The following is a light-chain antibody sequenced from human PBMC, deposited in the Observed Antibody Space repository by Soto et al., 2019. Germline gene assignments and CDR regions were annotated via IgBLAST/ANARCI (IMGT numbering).Light chain of an antibody. J-gene: IGKJ1*01. CDR3: QQSYSTPPT. V-gene: IGKV1-39*01. CDR2: TSS. CDR1: QSIGRN. Sequence: DIQMTQSPASLSASVGDRVTISCRASQSIGRNLNWYHQKPGKAPTLLMFTSSNLQSGVQSRFSGSGSGTDFIIPISSLQPEDFATYYCQQSYSTPPTFGQGTKVEI.